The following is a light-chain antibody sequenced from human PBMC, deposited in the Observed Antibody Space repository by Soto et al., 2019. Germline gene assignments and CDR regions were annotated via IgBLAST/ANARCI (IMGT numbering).Light chain of an antibody. CDR3: QQSSASRLT. Sequence: DIQTMQSPSTVYASLEDRVTVPCRASQSINTWLAWYQQKPGKAPKLLMYKASTLQSGVPSRFSGNGSGTEFTLTIIILQPDDLALYYCQQSSASRLTLGGGAKVDIK. V-gene: IGKV1-5*03. J-gene: IGKJ4*01. CDR1: QSINTW. CDR2: KAS.